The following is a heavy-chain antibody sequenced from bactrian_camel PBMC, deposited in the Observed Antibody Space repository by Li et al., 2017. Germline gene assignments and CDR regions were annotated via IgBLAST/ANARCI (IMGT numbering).Heavy chain of an antibody. CDR2: ITGTGTT. V-gene: IGHV3S1*01. Sequence: QVQLVESGGGLVQPGGSLRLSCIASGFTFSKYNMYWVRQTPGKGLEWVSGITGTGTTWYADSVKGRFTISRDSAKSAVYLQLNSLKPEDTAVYYCAAEGSPLWSWVYHYWGQGTQVTVS. CDR3: AAEGSPLWSWVYHY. J-gene: IGHJ4*01. CDR1: GFTFSKYN. D-gene: IGHD5*01.